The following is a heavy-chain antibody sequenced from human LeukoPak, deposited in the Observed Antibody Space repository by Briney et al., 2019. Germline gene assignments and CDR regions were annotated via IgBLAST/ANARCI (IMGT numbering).Heavy chain of an antibody. CDR2: INHSGST. V-gene: IGHV4-34*01. CDR1: GGSFSGYY. CDR3: ARGVCSDGDYGNNWFDP. D-gene: IGHD4-17*01. Sequence: SETLSLTCAVYGGSFSGYYWSWIRQPPGKGLEWIGEINHSGSTNYNPSLKSRVTISVDTSKNQFSLKLSSVTAADTAVYYCARGVCSDGDYGNNWFDPWGQGTLVTVSS. J-gene: IGHJ5*02.